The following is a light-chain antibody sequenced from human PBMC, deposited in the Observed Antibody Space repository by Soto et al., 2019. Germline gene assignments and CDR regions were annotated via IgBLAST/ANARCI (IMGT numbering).Light chain of an antibody. CDR3: SSYTSSSTLLYV. CDR2: DVS. Sequence: QSALTQPASVSGSPGQSITISCTGTSSDVGDYVSWYQQHPGKAPKLMIYDVSNRPSGVSNRFSGSKSGNTASLTISGLQAEDEADYYCSSYTSSSTLLYVFGTGTKLTVL. V-gene: IGLV2-14*01. J-gene: IGLJ1*01. CDR1: SSDVGDY.